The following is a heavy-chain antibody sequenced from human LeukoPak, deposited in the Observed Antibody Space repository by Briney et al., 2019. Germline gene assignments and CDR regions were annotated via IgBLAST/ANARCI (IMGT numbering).Heavy chain of an antibody. CDR2: INPKNGGA. D-gene: IGHD3-16*01. Sequence: ASVKVSCKTSGYTFIVHYIHWVRQAPGQGLEWMGWINPKNGGANYAPRFRGRVTMTRDRSTSTVYMELTRLTSDDTAVYYCARASFWESPVNWFDPWGQGTLVTVSS. J-gene: IGHJ5*02. CDR3: ARASFWESPVNWFDP. V-gene: IGHV1-2*07. CDR1: GYTFIVHY.